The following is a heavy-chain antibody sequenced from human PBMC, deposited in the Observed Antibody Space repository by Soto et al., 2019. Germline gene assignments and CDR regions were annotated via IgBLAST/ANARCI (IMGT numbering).Heavy chain of an antibody. J-gene: IGHJ6*02. CDR2: ISSSSSTI. CDR1: GFTFSSYS. D-gene: IGHD5-12*01. V-gene: IGHV3-48*02. Sequence: EVQLVESGGGLVQPGGSLRLSCAASGFTFSSYSMNWVRQAPGKGLEWVSYISSSSSTIYYADSVKGRFTISRDNAKNSLYLQMNSLRDEDTAVYYCAGEGHREMATMVSYGMDVWGQGTTVTVSS. CDR3: AGEGHREMATMVSYGMDV.